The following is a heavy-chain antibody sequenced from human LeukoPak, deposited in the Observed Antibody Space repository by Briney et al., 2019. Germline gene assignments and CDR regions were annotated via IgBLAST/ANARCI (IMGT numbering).Heavy chain of an antibody. CDR2: ISFSGST. V-gene: IGHV4-39*07. J-gene: IGHJ4*02. CDR3: ARKEWVPYYFDS. CDR1: GGSISSTSYY. D-gene: IGHD3-3*01. Sequence: SETLSLTCAVSGGSISSTSYYWGWIRQPPGKGLEWIGSISFSGSTNYNPSLKSRVTISVDMSKSQFSLKLTSVTAADTAVYYCARKEWVPYYFDSWGQGVLVTVSS.